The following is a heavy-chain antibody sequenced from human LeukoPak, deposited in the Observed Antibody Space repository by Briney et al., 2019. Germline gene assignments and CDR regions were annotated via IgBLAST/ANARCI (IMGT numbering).Heavy chain of an antibody. CDR1: GGTFSSYA. V-gene: IGHV1-69*13. D-gene: IGHD2-2*01. CDR2: IIPIFGTA. CDR3: ARVKESAPVAAAIPYFFDR. Sequence: SVKVSCKASGGTFSSYAISWVRQAPGQCLEWMGGIIPIFGTANYAQKFQGRVTITADESTSTVYMDLRRLTYEDTAIYYCARVKESAPVAAAIPYFFDRWGQGTLVTVSS. J-gene: IGHJ4*02.